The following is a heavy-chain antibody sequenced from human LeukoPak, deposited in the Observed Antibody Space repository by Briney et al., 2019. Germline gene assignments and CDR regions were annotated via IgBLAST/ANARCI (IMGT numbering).Heavy chain of an antibody. Sequence: ASVKVSCKASGYTFTSCGISWVRQAPGQGLEWMGWISAYNGNTSYVQKLRGRVTMTTDTSTSTAYMELRSLRSDDTAVYYCARDLDGSGSYYTDYWGQGTLVTVSS. CDR1: GYTFTSCG. V-gene: IGHV1-18*01. D-gene: IGHD3-10*01. CDR2: ISAYNGNT. J-gene: IGHJ4*02. CDR3: ARDLDGSGSYYTDY.